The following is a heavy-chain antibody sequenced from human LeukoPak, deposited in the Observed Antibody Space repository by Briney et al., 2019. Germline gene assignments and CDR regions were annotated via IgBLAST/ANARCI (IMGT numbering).Heavy chain of an antibody. CDR2: IRRDGTSI. CDR1: GFTFSDDH. Sequence: PGGSLRLSCAASGFTFSDDHMSWIRQAPGKGLEWVSYIRRDGTSIYYADSVKGRFTISRDNAKNSLYLQMNSLRSEDTAVYYCARVGQFDYWGQGTLVTVSS. V-gene: IGHV3-11*01. D-gene: IGHD1-26*01. J-gene: IGHJ4*02. CDR3: ARVGQFDY.